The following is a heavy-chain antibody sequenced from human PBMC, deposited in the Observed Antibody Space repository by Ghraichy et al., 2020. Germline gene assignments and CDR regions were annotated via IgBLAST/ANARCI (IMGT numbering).Heavy chain of an antibody. D-gene: IGHD4-23*01. CDR1: GGSISSGGYY. Sequence: SETLSLTCTVSGGSISSGGYYWSWIRQHPGTGLEWIGYIYYTGSTFHNPSLKSRITISVDTTENQFSLKLSSVTAADTAVYYCARSTVVADFDSWGQGALVTVSS. J-gene: IGHJ4*02. CDR3: ARSTVVADFDS. V-gene: IGHV4-31*03. CDR2: IYYTGST.